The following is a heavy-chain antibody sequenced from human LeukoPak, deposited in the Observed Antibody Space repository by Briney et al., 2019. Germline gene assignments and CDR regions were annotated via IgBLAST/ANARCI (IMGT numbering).Heavy chain of an antibody. J-gene: IGHJ3*02. CDR1: GGSISSSYS. CDR3: GRSDPGGRGGAFDI. D-gene: IGHD1-14*01. CDR2: IYRSGST. V-gene: IGHV4-4*02. Sequence: SQTLSLTCAVSGGSISSSYSWSWVRQPPGKGLEWIGEIYRSGSTNYNPSLKSRVTIAVDKSKNQFALKLSSVTAEDTAVYYGGRSDPGGRGGAFDIWGQGTMVTVSS.